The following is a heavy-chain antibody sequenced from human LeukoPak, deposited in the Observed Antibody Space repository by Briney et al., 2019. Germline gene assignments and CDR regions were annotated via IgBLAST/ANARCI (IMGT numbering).Heavy chain of an antibody. CDR1: GGTFSSYA. CDR3: ARGFIYYDSSGYQYYFDY. Sequence: RASVKVSCKPSGGTFSSYAISWVRQAPGQGLEWMGGIIPIFGTANYAQKFQGRVTITADESTSTAYMELSSLRSEDTAVYYCARGFIYYDSSGYQYYFDYWGQGTLVTVSS. D-gene: IGHD3-22*01. V-gene: IGHV1-69*13. CDR2: IIPIFGTA. J-gene: IGHJ4*02.